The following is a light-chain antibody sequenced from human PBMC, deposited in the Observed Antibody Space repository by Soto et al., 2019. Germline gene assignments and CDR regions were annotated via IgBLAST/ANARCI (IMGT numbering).Light chain of an antibody. CDR1: QSVSSN. Sequence: EIVLTQSPATLPLSPGERATLSCRASQSVSSNLAWYQQKAGQAPRLLIYDSSNRATGVPARFSGSGSGTDFTLTSSSLVPEGLAVYYCKRRYNWPSITLRQGTGLDIK. CDR2: DSS. CDR3: KRRYNWPSIT. J-gene: IGKJ5*01. V-gene: IGKV3-11*01.